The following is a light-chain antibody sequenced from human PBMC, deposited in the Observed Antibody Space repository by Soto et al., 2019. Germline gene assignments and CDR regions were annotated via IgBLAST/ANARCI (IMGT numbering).Light chain of an antibody. V-gene: IGKV1-9*01. J-gene: IGKJ4*01. CDR2: AAS. CDR1: QGISSH. CDR3: QQLNSYPLT. Sequence: DIQLTQSPSLLSASVGDRVTITCRASQGISSHLAWYQQKSGKAPKLLMYAASTLQSGVTSRFRGSGSGTEFTLTISSLQPEDFATYYCQQLNSYPLTFGGGTKVEIK.